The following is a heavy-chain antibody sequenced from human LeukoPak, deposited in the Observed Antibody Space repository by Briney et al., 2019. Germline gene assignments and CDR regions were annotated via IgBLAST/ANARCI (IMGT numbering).Heavy chain of an antibody. CDR2: IYYSGST. J-gene: IGHJ4*02. CDR3: ARATGSDGSSALLN. CDR1: GGSISSYY. D-gene: IGHD6-6*01. Sequence: SETLSLTCAVSGGSISSYYWSWIRQPPGKGLEWIGYIYYSGSTNYNPSLKSRVTISVDTSKNQFSLKLGSVTAADTAVYYCARATGSDGSSALLNWGQGTLVTVSS. V-gene: IGHV4-59*01.